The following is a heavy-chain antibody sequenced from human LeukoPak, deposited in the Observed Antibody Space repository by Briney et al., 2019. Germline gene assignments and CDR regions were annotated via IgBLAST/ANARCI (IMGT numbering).Heavy chain of an antibody. CDR2: ISYDGSNK. CDR3: ARDPAKFWSGHDY. V-gene: IGHV3-30*03. Sequence: GGSLRLSCTASGFIFSSYGMHWARQAPGKGLEWVAVISYDGSNKYYADSVKGRFTISRDNSKNTLYVQMNSLRAEDTAVYYCARDPAKFWSGHDYWGQGTLVTVSS. J-gene: IGHJ4*02. D-gene: IGHD3-3*01. CDR1: GFIFSSYG.